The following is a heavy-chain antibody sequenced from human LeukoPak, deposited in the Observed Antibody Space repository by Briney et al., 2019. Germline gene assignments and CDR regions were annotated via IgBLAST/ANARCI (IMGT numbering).Heavy chain of an antibody. V-gene: IGHV1-69*13. D-gene: IGHD6-13*01. CDR2: IIPIFGTA. Sequence: SVKVSCKASGGTFSSYAISWVRQAPGQGLEWMGGIIPIFGTANYAQKFQGRVTITADESTSTAYMELSSLRSEDTAVYYCAASIAAAGIGYYGMDVWGQGTTVTVSS. CDR3: AASIAAAGIGYYGMDV. CDR1: GGTFSSYA. J-gene: IGHJ6*02.